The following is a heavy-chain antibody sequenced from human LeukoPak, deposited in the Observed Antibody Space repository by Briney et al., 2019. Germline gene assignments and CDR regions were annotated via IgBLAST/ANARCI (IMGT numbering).Heavy chain of an antibody. CDR1: GFTFSTYW. Sequence: GGSLRLSCRASGFTFSTYWMHWVRQAPGKGLVWVSRINSDGSSTSYADSVKGRFTISRDNAKNTVYLQMNSLRAEDTAVYYCVSFYETYWGRGTLVTVSS. V-gene: IGHV3-74*01. CDR2: INSDGSST. J-gene: IGHJ4*02. CDR3: VSFYETY. D-gene: IGHD2/OR15-2a*01.